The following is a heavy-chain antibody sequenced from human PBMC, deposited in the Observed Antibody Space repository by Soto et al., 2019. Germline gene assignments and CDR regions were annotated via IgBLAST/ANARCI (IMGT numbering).Heavy chain of an antibody. CDR2: IYYSGST. V-gene: IGHV4-59*01. CDR1: GGSISSYY. D-gene: IGHD3-3*01. J-gene: IGHJ5*02. Sequence: SETLSLTCTVSGGSISSYYWSWIRQPPGKGLEWIGYIYYSGSTNYNPSLKSRVTISVDTSKNQFSLKLSSVTAADTAVYYCARGLVDFWSGYYPQNWFDPWGQGTLVTVSS. CDR3: ARGLVDFWSGYYPQNWFDP.